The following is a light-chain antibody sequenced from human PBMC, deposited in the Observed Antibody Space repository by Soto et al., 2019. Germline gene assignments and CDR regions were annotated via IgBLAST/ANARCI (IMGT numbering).Light chain of an antibody. CDR1: STDVGGHYY. CDR3: TSYTSTNSYVA. CDR2: DVT. J-gene: IGLJ2*01. V-gene: IGLV2-14*03. Sequence: QSALTQPASVSGSPGQSITISCTGTSTDVGGHYYVSWYQQHPGKAPKLIIYDVTDRPSGVSHRVSGSKSGNTASLTISGLQAEDEADYSCTSYTSTNSYVAVGGGTKLTVL.